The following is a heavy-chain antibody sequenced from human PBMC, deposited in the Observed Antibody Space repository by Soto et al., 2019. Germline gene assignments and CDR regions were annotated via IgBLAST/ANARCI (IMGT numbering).Heavy chain of an antibody. D-gene: IGHD2-8*01. CDR1: GYSFTRYW. J-gene: IGHJ3*02. CDR2: MDPSDSYT. CDR3: ARHFNGAGDAFDI. V-gene: IGHV5-10-1*01. Sequence: PGESLNLSCKGSGYSFTRYWISWVRQMPGKGLEWMGRMDPSDSYTNYSPSFQGHVTISADKSISTAYLQWSSLKASDTAMYYCARHFNGAGDAFDIWGQGTMVT.